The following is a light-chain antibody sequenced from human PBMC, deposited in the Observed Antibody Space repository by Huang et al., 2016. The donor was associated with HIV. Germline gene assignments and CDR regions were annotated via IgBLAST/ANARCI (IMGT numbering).Light chain of an antibody. V-gene: IGKV3-15*01. Sequence: EIVMTQSPATLSVSPGERATLSCRASQSVNNNFAWYQQKPGQAPRLLIYGASTRATDIPAKCSGSGSGTEFTLTINSLQSEDSAVYYCQQYDNWPETFGQGTKLEIK. J-gene: IGKJ2*01. CDR3: QQYDNWPET. CDR1: QSVNNN. CDR2: GAS.